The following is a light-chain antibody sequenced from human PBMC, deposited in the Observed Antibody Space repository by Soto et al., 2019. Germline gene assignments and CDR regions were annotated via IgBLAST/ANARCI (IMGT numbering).Light chain of an antibody. CDR1: KGIRNF. CDR2: AAS. CDR3: QKYSSVPV. J-gene: IGKJ3*01. V-gene: IGKV1-27*01. Sequence: DIQITQSPTSLSASVGDRVTITCRASKGIRNFVAWYQQKPGKAPKLLIYAASTLQSGVPSRFSGSGSGTDFTLTINSLQTEDVETYSCQKYSSVPVFGPGTKVEIK.